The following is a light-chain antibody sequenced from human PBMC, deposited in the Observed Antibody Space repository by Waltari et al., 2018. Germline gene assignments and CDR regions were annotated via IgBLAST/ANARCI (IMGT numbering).Light chain of an antibody. V-gene: IGLV2-14*01. CDR1: DSDVDAYDF. Sequence: QSALTQPASVSGSPGQSITISCSGTDSDVDAYDFVSWYQQHPGKAPHPIIYQVINRPSGISNRFSASKSGNTASLTISGLQAEDEADYYCSSYTTSSAPGVFGTGTRVTVL. CDR3: SSYTTSSAPGV. J-gene: IGLJ1*01. CDR2: QVI.